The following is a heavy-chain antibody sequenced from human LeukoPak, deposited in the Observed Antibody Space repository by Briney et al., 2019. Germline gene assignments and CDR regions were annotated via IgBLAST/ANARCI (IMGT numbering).Heavy chain of an antibody. Sequence: PGGSLRLSCAASGFTFSSYSMNWVRQAPGKGLEWVSSISSSSSYIYYADSVKGRFTISRDNAKNSLYLQMNSLRAEDTAVYYCSRDMELLWFGELSKPNDYWGQGTLVTVSS. CDR2: ISSSSSYI. CDR1: GFTFSSYS. CDR3: SRDMELLWFGELSKPNDY. J-gene: IGHJ4*02. D-gene: IGHD3-10*01. V-gene: IGHV3-21*01.